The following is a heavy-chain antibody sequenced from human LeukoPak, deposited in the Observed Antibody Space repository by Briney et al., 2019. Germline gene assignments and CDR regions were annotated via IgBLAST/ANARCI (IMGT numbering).Heavy chain of an antibody. V-gene: IGHV3-23*01. CDR2: ISSGGGNT. D-gene: IGHD6-19*01. CDR3: AKTGSGWYYFDY. CDR1: GFTLSSYA. Sequence: GGSLRLSCAASGFTLSSYAMSWVRQAPGKGLEWVSAISSGGGNTYYTDSVKGRFTISRDTSKSTLYLQMNSLRAEDTAVYYCAKTGSGWYYFDYWGQGTLVTVSS. J-gene: IGHJ4*02.